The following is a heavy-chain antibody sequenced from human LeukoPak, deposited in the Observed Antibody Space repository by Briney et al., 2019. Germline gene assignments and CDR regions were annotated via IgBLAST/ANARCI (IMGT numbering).Heavy chain of an antibody. CDR3: VKEGYSSGWYSKGDAFDI. V-gene: IGHV3-23*01. CDR2: ISGSGGST. Sequence: GGSLRLSCAASGFTFSSYAMSWVRQAPGKGLEWVSAISGSGGSTYYADSVKGRFTISRDNSKNTLYLQMNSLRAEDTAVYYCVKEGYSSGWYSKGDAFDIWGQGTMVTVSS. D-gene: IGHD6-19*01. J-gene: IGHJ3*02. CDR1: GFTFSSYA.